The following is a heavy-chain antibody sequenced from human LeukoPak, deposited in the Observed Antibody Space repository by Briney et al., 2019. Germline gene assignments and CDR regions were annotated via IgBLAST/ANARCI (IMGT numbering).Heavy chain of an antibody. Sequence: SSQTLSLTCTLSGGSISSGNYYWRWVRQPAAKGVVWNGRIYTSGRTNYNPALKSRVTISVGTTKNQFSLKPSSVTAADTAVYYCARQDTNMREGLYWGQGTLVTVSS. CDR3: ARQDTNMREGLY. J-gene: IGHJ4*02. D-gene: IGHD5-24*01. CDR2: IYTSGRT. CDR1: GGSISSGNYY. V-gene: IGHV4-61*02.